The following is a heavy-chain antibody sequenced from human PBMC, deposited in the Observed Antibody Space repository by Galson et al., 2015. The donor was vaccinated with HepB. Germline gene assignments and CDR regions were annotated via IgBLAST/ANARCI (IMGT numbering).Heavy chain of an antibody. CDR3: TRVADADYGDHSYFDY. CDR2: ISSSAVYT. CDR1: GFTFSSYA. V-gene: IGHV3-11*06. Sequence: SLRLSCAASGFTFSSYAMGWVRQAPGKGLEWISYISSSAVYTNYADSVKGRFTISRDNARNSLFLQINSLRAEDTAVYYCTRVADADYGDHSYFDYWGQGTLVTVSS. J-gene: IGHJ4*02. D-gene: IGHD4-17*01.